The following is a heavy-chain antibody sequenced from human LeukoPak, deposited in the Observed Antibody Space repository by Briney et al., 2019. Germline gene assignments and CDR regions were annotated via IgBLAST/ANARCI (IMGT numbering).Heavy chain of an antibody. D-gene: IGHD1-26*01. J-gene: IGHJ6*02. V-gene: IGHV3-23*01. Sequence: GGSLRLFCARSGFTFSSYAMIWVRHAPGKGLEWVSTIRGSGGAGTYYADSVKGRFTVSRDNSRNTLYLPMNSLRAEDTAVYYCVKDRGGSPFYGMDVWGQGTTVTVSS. CDR3: VKDRGGSPFYGMDV. CDR2: IRGSGGAGT. CDR1: GFTFSSYA.